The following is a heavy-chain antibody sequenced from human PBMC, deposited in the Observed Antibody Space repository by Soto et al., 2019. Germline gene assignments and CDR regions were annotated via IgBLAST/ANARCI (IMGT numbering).Heavy chain of an antibody. CDR2: IYYSGST. CDR1: GGSISSYY. Sequence: SETLSLTCTVSGGSISSYYWSWIRQPPGKGLEWIGYIYYSGSTNYNPSLKSRVTISVDTSKNQFSLKLSSVTAADTAVYYCARRGSGYDKYYFDYWGQGTLVTVSS. CDR3: ARRGSGYDKYYFDY. J-gene: IGHJ4*02. V-gene: IGHV4-59*08. D-gene: IGHD5-12*01.